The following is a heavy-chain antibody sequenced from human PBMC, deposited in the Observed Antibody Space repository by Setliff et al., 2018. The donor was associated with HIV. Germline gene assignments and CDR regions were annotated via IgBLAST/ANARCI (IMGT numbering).Heavy chain of an antibody. CDR2: INHSGST. D-gene: IGHD2-2*01. Sequence: LSLTCAVYGGSFSGYYWSWIRQPPGKGLEWIGEINHSGSTNYSPSLKSLVTVSVDTSKNQFSLKLRSVTAAETAVYFCARKVGGDFDYWGQGTLVTVSA. J-gene: IGHJ4*02. V-gene: IGHV4-34*01. CDR1: GGSFSGYY. CDR3: ARKVGGDFDY.